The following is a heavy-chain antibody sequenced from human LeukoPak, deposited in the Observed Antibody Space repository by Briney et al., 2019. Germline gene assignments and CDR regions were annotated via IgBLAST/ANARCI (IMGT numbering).Heavy chain of an antibody. CDR3: AKTGSWGSSNYYFDY. D-gene: IGHD2-15*01. J-gene: IGHJ4*02. V-gene: IGHV3-74*01. CDR2: INSDGSST. Sequence: GGSLRLSCAASRFTFSSYWMHWVRQAPGKGLVWVSRINSDGSSTSYADSVKGRFTISRDNSKNTLYLQMNSLRAEDTALYYCAKTGSWGSSNYYFDYWGQGTLVTVSS. CDR1: RFTFSSYW.